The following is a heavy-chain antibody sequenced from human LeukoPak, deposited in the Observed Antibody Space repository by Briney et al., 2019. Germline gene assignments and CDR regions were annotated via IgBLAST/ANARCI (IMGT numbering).Heavy chain of an antibody. CDR2: VYSGGST. D-gene: IGHD3-16*01. CDR1: GFTVSTIY. Sequence: GGSLRLSCAASGFTVSTIYMSWVRQAPGKGLEWVSVVYSGGSTYYADSVKGRFTISRDNSKNTLYLQMSSLRAEDTAVYYCAGHFGAISKGVYYYYYGLDVWGQGTTVTVSS. CDR3: AGHFGAISKGVYYYYYGLDV. V-gene: IGHV3-66*04. J-gene: IGHJ6*02.